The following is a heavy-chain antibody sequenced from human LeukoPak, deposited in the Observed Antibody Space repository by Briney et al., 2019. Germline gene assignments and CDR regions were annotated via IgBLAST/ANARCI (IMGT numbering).Heavy chain of an antibody. CDR2: ISSSSSTI. Sequence: GGSLRLSCAASGFTFSSYSMNWGREAPGKGLEWVSYISSSSSTIYYADSVKGRFTISRDNAKNSLYLQMNSLRDEDTAVYYCARDTQYCSSTSCYKRNNWFDPWGQGTLVTVSS. CDR1: GFTFSSYS. CDR3: ARDTQYCSSTSCYKRNNWFDP. D-gene: IGHD2-2*02. V-gene: IGHV3-48*02. J-gene: IGHJ5*02.